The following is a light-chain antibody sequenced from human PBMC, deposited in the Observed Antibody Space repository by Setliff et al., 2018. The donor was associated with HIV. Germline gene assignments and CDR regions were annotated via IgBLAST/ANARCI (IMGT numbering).Light chain of an antibody. Sequence: QSVLTQPASVSGSPGQSITISCTGSSSDVGGYNYVSWYQQHPGKAPKLMIYDVSQRPSGVSDRFSGSKSGITASLTISGLQPEDESDYYCSSCTASSTVVFGGGTKVTVL. CDR2: DVS. J-gene: IGLJ3*02. V-gene: IGLV2-14*03. CDR1: SSDVGGYNY. CDR3: SSCTASSTVV.